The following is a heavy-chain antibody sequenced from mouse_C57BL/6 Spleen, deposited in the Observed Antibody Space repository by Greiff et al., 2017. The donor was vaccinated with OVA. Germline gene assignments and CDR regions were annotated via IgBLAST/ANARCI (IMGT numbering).Heavy chain of an antibody. J-gene: IGHJ3*01. Sequence: VQLKESGPELVKPGASVKISCKASGYAFSSSWMNWVKQRPGKGLEWIGRIYPGDGDTNYNGKFKGKATLTADKSSSTAYMQLSSLTSEDSAVYFCARSGSNYWFAYWGQGTLVTVSA. V-gene: IGHV1-82*01. CDR1: GYAFSSSW. CDR3: ARSGSNYWFAY. CDR2: IYPGDGDT. D-gene: IGHD2-5*01.